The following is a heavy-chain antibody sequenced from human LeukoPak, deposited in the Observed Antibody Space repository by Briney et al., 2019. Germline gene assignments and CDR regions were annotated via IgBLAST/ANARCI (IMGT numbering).Heavy chain of an antibody. Sequence: GGSLRLSCAASGFTFRSYWMHWVRQAPGKGLVWVSRINSDGSSTSYADTVKGRFTISRDNAKDTLYLQMNSLRAEDTAVYYCARLYGGYGDYYFDYWGQGTLVTVSS. CDR2: INSDGSST. CDR1: GFTFRSYW. V-gene: IGHV3-74*01. D-gene: IGHD4-17*01. J-gene: IGHJ4*02. CDR3: ARLYGGYGDYYFDY.